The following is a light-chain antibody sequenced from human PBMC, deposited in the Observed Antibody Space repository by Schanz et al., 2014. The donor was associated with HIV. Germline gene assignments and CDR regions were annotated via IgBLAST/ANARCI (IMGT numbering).Light chain of an antibody. Sequence: EIVLTQSPATLSLSPGERATLSCRASQSISNNLAWYQQKPGQPPRLLIYGASSRATGIPDRFSGSGSGTDFTLTISRLETEDFAVYSCQHYGSSRPWTFGQGTKVEIK. CDR1: QSISNN. J-gene: IGKJ1*01. V-gene: IGKV3-20*01. CDR3: QHYGSSRPWT. CDR2: GAS.